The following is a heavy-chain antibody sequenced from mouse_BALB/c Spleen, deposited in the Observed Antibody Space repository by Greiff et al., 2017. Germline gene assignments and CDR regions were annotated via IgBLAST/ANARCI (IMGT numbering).Heavy chain of an antibody. V-gene: IGHV2-9*02. CDR3: ARDYDGGAAY. D-gene: IGHD2-12*01. Sequence: VKLVESGPGLVAPSQSLSITCTVYGDSLTSYGVNWVRQPPGKGLEWLGVIWAGGSTNYNSALMSRLSISKDNSKSQVFVKLNSLKTDDTAMDYCARDYDGGAAYWGQETLVTVSA. CDR2: IWAGGST. CDR1: GDSLTSYG. J-gene: IGHJ3*01.